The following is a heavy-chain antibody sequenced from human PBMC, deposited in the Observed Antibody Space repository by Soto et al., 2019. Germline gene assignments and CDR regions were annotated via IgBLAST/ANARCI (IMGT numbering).Heavy chain of an antibody. D-gene: IGHD2-21*02. CDR3: ARSAYCAGDCYRAYFYGMDV. Sequence: GGSLRLSCTASGFSFTTYHMSWVRQSPGKGLEWISFISGSTSQSHYADSVKGRFTISRDNAKNSLFLQINGLRVDDTAVYYCARSAYCAGDCYRAYFYGMDVWGQGTTVTVSS. J-gene: IGHJ6*02. V-gene: IGHV3-21*01. CDR1: GFSFTTYH. CDR2: ISGSTSQS.